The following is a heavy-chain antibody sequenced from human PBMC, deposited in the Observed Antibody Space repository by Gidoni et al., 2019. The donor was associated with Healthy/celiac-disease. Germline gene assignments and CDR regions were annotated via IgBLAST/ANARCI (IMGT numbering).Heavy chain of an antibody. Sequence: EVQLVESGGGLVQPGGSLRLSCAASGFTLSSYSMNWVRQAPGKGLEWVSYISSSSSTIYYADSVKGRFTISRDNAKNSLYLQMNSLRDEDTAVYYCARDVIRPYSYGHFDYWGQGTLVTVSS. V-gene: IGHV3-48*02. J-gene: IGHJ4*02. CDR1: GFTLSSYS. CDR2: ISSSSSTI. CDR3: ARDVIRPYSYGHFDY. D-gene: IGHD5-18*01.